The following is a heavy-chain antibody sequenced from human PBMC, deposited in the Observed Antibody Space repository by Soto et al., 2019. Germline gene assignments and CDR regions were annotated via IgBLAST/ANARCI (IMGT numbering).Heavy chain of an antibody. CDR1: GYTFTSYD. J-gene: IGHJ4*02. D-gene: IGHD6-6*01. Sequence: GASVKVSCKASGYTFTSYDINWVRQATGQGLEWMGWISAYNGNTNYAQKLQGRVTMTTDTSTSTAYMELRSLRSDDTAVYYCARDGRYRSIAARLYYFDYWGQGTLVTVSS. CDR2: ISAYNGNT. V-gene: IGHV1-18*01. CDR3: ARDGRYRSIAARLYYFDY.